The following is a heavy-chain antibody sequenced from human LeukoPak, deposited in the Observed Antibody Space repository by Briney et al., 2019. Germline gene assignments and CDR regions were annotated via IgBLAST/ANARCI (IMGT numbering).Heavy chain of an antibody. CDR1: GFSFSSFW. CDR3: ATLITKTTPFDY. J-gene: IGHJ4*02. Sequence: GGSLRLSCEASGFSFSSFWMHWVRQAPGEGLVWVSGINSDGSNTRYGDSVKGRFTISRDNAKNTLYLQMNSLRAEDTALYYCATLITKTTPFDYWGQGSLVTVSS. CDR2: INSDGSNT. V-gene: IGHV3-74*01. D-gene: IGHD3-22*01.